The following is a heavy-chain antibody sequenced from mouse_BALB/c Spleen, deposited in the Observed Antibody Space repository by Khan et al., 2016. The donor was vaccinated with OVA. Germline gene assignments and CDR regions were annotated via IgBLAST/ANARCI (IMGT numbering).Heavy chain of an antibody. CDR3: ARGARATYYFDY. CDR2: ISYDGSD. D-gene: IGHD3-1*01. Sequence: EVQLQESGPGLVKPSQSLSLTCSVTGYSITSGYYWNWIRQFPGNKLEWMGYISYDGSDNCNPSLKNRFSITRDTSKNQFFLKLKSVTTEDTATYCCARGARATYYFDYWGQGTSLTVSS. CDR1: GYSITSGYY. V-gene: IGHV3-6*02. J-gene: IGHJ2*03.